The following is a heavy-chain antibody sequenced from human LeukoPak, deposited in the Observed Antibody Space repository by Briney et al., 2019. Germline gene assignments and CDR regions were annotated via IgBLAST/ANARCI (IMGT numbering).Heavy chain of an antibody. CDR3: ARDSSEFRSLLFH. D-gene: IGHD1-14*01. J-gene: IGHJ1*01. Sequence: ASVKVSCKASGGTFSRHTISWVRQSPGQGLEWMGGITPMFGTSNYAQKFRGGVTITADESTSTAYVELSSLRSEDTAVYYCARDSSEFRSLLFHWGQGTLVTVSS. CDR2: ITPMFGTS. CDR1: GGTFSRHT. V-gene: IGHV1-69*13.